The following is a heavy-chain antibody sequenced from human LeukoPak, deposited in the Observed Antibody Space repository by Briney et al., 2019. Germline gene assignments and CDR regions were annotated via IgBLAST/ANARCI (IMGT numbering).Heavy chain of an antibody. D-gene: IGHD7-27*01. J-gene: IGHJ6*02. V-gene: IGHV3-23*01. CDR2: IGASGSSS. CDR1: GXTFKIYT. CDR3: AKFLGSYYYYGLDV. Sequence: PGGSLRLSCAASGXTFKIYTMSWVRQAPGKGLEWVSGIGASGSSSYYADSVEGRFTISRDNSKNTLYLQMNSLRADDTAVYYCAKFLGSYYYYGLDVWGQGATVTVSS.